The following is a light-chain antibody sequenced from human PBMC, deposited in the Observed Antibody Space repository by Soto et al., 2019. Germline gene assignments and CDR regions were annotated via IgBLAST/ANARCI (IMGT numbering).Light chain of an antibody. CDR3: QQYGSSPIT. CDR1: MSVSSSY. J-gene: IGKJ5*01. CDR2: GAS. V-gene: IGKV3-20*01. Sequence: EIVLTQSPGTLSLSPGEGATLSCRARMSVSSSYLAWYQQKPGQAPRLLIYGASSRATGIPDRFSGSGSGTDFTLTISTLEPEDFAVYYCQQYGSSPITFGQGTRLEIK.